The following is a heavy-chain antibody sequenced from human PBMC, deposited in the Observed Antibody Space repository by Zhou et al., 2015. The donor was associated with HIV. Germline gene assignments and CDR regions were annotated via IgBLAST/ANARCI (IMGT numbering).Heavy chain of an antibody. CDR3: ARDRWLPQYYYYGMDV. V-gene: IGHV1-8*01. J-gene: IGHJ6*02. Sequence: QVQLVQSGAEVRQPGASVKVSCRASGYSFSSYDINWIRQAPGQGLEWMGWLNPQTGSAVYAQKFQGRVTMTRNTSIRTVYMELSRLRSDDGAVYFCARDRWLPQYYYYGMDVWGQGTTVTVSS. CDR2: LNPQTGSA. CDR1: GYSFSSYD. D-gene: IGHD5-24*01.